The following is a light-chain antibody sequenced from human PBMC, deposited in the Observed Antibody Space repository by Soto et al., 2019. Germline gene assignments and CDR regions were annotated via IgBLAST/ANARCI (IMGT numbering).Light chain of an antibody. CDR3: QQYGTLGT. CDR2: GAS. CDR1: QSVSSSY. V-gene: IGKV3-20*01. Sequence: EIVLKQSPGTLKLSPGERATLSCRASQSVSSSYLAWYQQKPGQAPRLLIYGASSRATGIPDRFSGSGSGTDFTLTISRLEPEDFPVYYCQQYGTLGTFGQGTKVEIK. J-gene: IGKJ1*01.